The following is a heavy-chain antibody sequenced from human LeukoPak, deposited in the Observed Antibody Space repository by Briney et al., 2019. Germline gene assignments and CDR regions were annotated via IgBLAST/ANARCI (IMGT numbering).Heavy chain of an antibody. CDR3: ATDVRAAGGYYHHFDY. Sequence: ASVKVSCKVSGYTLTELSMHWVRQAPGKGLEWMGGFDPEDGETIYAQKFQGRVTMTEDTSTDTAYMELSSLRSEDTAVYYCATDVRAAGGYYHHFDYWGQGTLVTVSS. CDR1: GYTLTELS. V-gene: IGHV1-24*01. J-gene: IGHJ4*02. D-gene: IGHD3-22*01. CDR2: FDPEDGET.